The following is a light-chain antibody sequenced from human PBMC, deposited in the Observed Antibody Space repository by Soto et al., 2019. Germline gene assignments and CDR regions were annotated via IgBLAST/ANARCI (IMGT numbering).Light chain of an antibody. J-gene: IGLJ1*01. Sequence: QSVLTQPASVSGSPGQSITLSCTGTSSDVGSYNLVSWYQQHPGKAPKLMIYEGSKRPSGVSNRFSGSKSGNTASLTISGLQAEDEADYYCSSYTSSSTYVFGTGTKVTVL. CDR2: EGS. CDR1: SSDVGSYNL. V-gene: IGLV2-14*02. CDR3: SSYTSSSTYV.